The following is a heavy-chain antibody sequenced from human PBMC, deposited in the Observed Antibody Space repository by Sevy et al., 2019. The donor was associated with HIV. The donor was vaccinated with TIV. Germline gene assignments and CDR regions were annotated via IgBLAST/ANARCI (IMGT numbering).Heavy chain of an antibody. CDR2: INEDGSKQ. Sequence: GGSLRLSCAASGFIFNDYWMHWVRQAPGKGLEWVANINEDGSKQYYVDSVKGRFTISTDNAKSSVFLEMNSLRGDDAAIYYWARAIGISASFWGQGTLLTVSS. CDR1: GFIFNDYW. CDR3: ARAIGISASF. D-gene: IGHD2-15*01. V-gene: IGHV3-7*03. J-gene: IGHJ4*02.